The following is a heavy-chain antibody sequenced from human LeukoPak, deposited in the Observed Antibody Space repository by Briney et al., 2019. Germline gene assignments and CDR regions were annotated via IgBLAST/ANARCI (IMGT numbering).Heavy chain of an antibody. V-gene: IGHV1-46*01. CDR1: GYTFTSYY. J-gene: IGHJ4*02. D-gene: IGHD3-10*01. Sequence: GASVKVSCKASGYTFTSYYMHWVRQAPGQGLGWMGIINPSGGSTSYAQKFQGRVTMTRDTSTSTVYMELSSLRSEDTAVYYCARDRGTSGTGEAGYYFDYLGQGTLVTVSS. CDR3: ARDRGTSGTGEAGYYFDY. CDR2: INPSGGST.